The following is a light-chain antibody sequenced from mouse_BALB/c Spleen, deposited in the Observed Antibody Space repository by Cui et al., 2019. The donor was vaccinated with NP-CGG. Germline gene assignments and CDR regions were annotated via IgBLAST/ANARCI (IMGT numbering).Light chain of an antibody. CDR3: ALWYSNHWV. CDR1: IGSVTTSNY. CDR2: CTN. Sequence: QAVLTQESALTTSPGETVTLTCRSSIGSVTTSNYANWVQEKPDHLFTGLIGCTNNRAPGVPARFSGSLIGDKAALTITGAQTEDEAIYFCALWYSNHWVFGGGTKLTVL. V-gene: IGLV1*01. J-gene: IGLJ1*01.